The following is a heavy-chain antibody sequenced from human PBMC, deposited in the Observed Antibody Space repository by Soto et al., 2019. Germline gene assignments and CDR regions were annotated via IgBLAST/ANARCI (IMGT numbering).Heavy chain of an antibody. CDR1: SGSIDTTNW. V-gene: IGHV4-4*02. CDR3: ARRTWGMDV. Sequence: QVQLQESGPGLVKPSGTLSLTCAASSGSIDTTNWWSWVRQPPGKGLEWFGEIFHSGNTYYNPSLASRVTISVDTSKNQFSLNLRSVTAADTAVYYCARRTWGMDVWGQGTTVTVSS. D-gene: IGHD2-8*01. CDR2: IFHSGNT. J-gene: IGHJ6*02.